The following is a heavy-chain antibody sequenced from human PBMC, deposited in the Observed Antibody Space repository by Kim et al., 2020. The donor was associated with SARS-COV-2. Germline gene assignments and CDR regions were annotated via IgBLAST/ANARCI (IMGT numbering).Heavy chain of an antibody. CDR3: ARARITMIVVDAFDI. D-gene: IGHD3-22*01. CDR2: IYYSGST. J-gene: IGHJ3*02. V-gene: IGHV4-31*03. Sequence: SDTLSLTCTVSGGSISSGGYYWSWIRQHPGKGLEWIGYIYYSGSTYYNPSLKSRVTISVDTSKNQFSLKLSPVTAADTAVYYCARARITMIVVDAFDIWGQGTMVTVSS. CDR1: GGSISSGGYY.